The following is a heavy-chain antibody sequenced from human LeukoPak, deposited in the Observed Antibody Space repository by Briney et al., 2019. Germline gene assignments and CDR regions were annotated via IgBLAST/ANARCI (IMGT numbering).Heavy chain of an antibody. CDR1: GFTFSSNA. CDR3: AKDQPRSGWAFDY. J-gene: IGHJ4*02. CDR2: ITASGGST. Sequence: GGSLRLSCTASGFTFSSNAMSWVRQAPGKGLEWVSAITASGGSTNYADSVTGRFTISRDNSKNTLYLQMNSLRAEDTAVYYCAKDQPRSGWAFDYWGQGTLVTVSS. D-gene: IGHD6-19*01. V-gene: IGHV3-23*01.